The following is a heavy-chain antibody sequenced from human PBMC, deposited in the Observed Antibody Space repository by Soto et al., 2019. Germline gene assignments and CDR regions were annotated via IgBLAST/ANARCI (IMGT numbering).Heavy chain of an antibody. CDR1: GPTFSTYG. J-gene: IGHJ4*02. CDR3: ARDESAGSSTSN. CDR2: ITSSGSYI. V-gene: IGHV3-21*01. Sequence: DVQLVESGGGLVKPGGSLRLSCVASGPTFSTYGMNWIRQTPGKGLEWVSSITSSGSYIHYADAVQGRFTVSRDNAKNSMYLQMNSLRGEDTAVYFCARDESAGSSTSNWGQGTQVTVSS. D-gene: IGHD2-2*01.